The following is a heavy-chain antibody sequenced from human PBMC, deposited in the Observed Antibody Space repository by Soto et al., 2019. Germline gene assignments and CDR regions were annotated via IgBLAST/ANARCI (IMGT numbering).Heavy chain of an antibody. CDR2: IYPGDSDI. D-gene: IGHD1-26*01. J-gene: IGHJ6*02. CDR3: ATPTTQHYYYGMDV. V-gene: IGHV5-51*01. CDR1: GNRFSSYW. Sequence: GESLKISCKGSGNRFSSYWIGWVRQMPGKGLEWMGIIYPGDSDIRYSPAFQGQVTISADKSISTAYLQWSSLKASDTAMYYCATPTTQHYYYGMDVWGQGTTVTGSS.